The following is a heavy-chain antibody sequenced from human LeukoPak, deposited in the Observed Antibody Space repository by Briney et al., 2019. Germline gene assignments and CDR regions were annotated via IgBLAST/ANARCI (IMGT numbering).Heavy chain of an antibody. CDR3: ARDIDGYNFKTFDY. J-gene: IGHJ4*02. CDR2: TFYRSDWYK. CDR1: GDTVSNNSAA. D-gene: IGHD5-24*01. V-gene: IGHV6-1*01. Sequence: TLSLTRAIYGDTVSNNSAAWNWIRQSPSRGLEWLGRTFYRSDWYKDYAVSMKSRITINADTSKNQFSLQLNSVTPEDTAVYYCARDIDGYNFKTFDYWGQGTLVTVSS.